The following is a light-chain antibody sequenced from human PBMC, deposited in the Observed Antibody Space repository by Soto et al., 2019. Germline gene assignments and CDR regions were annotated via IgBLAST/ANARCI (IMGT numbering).Light chain of an antibody. V-gene: IGLV2-23*01. J-gene: IGLJ2*01. CDR2: EGS. CDR3: CSYASSTTLV. CDR1: SSDVGTYNL. Sequence: QSVLTQPASVSGSPGQSITISCTGTSSDVGTYNLVSWYQRHPGKAPKLMIYEGSKRPSGVSNRFSGSKSGNTASLTISGLQAEDEADYYCCSYASSTTLVFGEGTKLTVL.